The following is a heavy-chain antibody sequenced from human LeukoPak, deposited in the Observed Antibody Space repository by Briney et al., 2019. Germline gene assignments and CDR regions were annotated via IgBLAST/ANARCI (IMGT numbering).Heavy chain of an antibody. J-gene: IGHJ4*02. CDR2: INPSGGST. Sequence: ASVKVSCKASGGTFSSYAISWVRQAPGQGLEWMGIINPSGGSTSYAQKFQGRVTMTRDMSTSTVYMELSSLRSEDTAVYYCARAYSSWYYFDYWGQGTLVTVSS. CDR3: ARAYSSWYYFDY. D-gene: IGHD6-6*01. CDR1: GGTFSSYA. V-gene: IGHV1-46*01.